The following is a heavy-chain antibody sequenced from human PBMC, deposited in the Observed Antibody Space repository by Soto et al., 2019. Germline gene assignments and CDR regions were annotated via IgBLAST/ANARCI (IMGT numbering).Heavy chain of an antibody. V-gene: IGHV4-30-2*01. J-gene: IGHJ5*02. D-gene: IGHD2-15*01. CDR2: IYHSGST. CDR1: GGSISSGGYS. CDR3: ARDRGVVAAKWFDP. Sequence: PSETLSLTCAVSGGSISSGGYSWSWIRQPPGKGLEWIGYIYHSGSTYYNPSLKSRVTISVDRSKNQFSLKLSSVTAADTAVYYCARDRGVVAAKWFDPSGQGTLVTVSS.